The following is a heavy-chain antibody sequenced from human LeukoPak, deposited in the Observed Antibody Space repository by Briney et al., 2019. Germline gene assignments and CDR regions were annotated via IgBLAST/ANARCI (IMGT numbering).Heavy chain of an antibody. CDR3: TTEAAGYFDY. J-gene: IGHJ4*02. CDR2: IKSKTDGGTT. CDR1: GVTFSSYV. D-gene: IGHD6-13*01. V-gene: IGHV3-15*01. Sequence: PGRSRRLSCAASGVTFSSYVMHWVRQAPGKGLEWVGRIKSKTDGGTTDYAAPVKGRFTISRDDSKNTLYLQMNSLKTEDTAVYYCTTEAAGYFDYWGQGTLVTVSS.